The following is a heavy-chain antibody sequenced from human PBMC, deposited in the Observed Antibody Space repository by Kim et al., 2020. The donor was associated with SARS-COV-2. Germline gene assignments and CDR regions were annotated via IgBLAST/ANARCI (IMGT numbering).Heavy chain of an antibody. V-gene: IGHV4-34*01. CDR1: GGSFSGYY. Sequence: SETLSLTCAVYGGSFSGYYWSWIRQPPGKGLEWIGEINHSGSTNYNPSLKSRVTISVDTSKNQFSLKLSSVTAADTAVYYCARGLGYCSGGSCYSRYYFDYWGQGTLVTVSS. CDR2: INHSGST. D-gene: IGHD2-15*01. CDR3: ARGLGYCSGGSCYSRYYFDY. J-gene: IGHJ4*02.